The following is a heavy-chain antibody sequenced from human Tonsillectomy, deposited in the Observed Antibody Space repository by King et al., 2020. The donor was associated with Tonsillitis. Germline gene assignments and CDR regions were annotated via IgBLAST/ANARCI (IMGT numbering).Heavy chain of an antibody. CDR1: GGPISSYY. D-gene: IGHD2-15*01. J-gene: IGHJ4*02. Sequence: QLQESGPGLVKPSETLSLTCTVSGGPISSYYWSWIRQPPGKGLEWIGDIYYSGSTSYNPSLKSRVTISVDTSKNQFSLKLSSVTAADTAVYYCARLPCTGGSCYSRGSFDYWGQGTLVTVSS. CDR2: IYYSGST. V-gene: IGHV4-59*08. CDR3: ARLPCTGGSCYSRGSFDY.